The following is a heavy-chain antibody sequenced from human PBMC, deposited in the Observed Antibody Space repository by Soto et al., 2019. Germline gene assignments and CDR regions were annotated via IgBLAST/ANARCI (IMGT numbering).Heavy chain of an antibody. CDR2: IYSGGNT. CDR1: GFIVSSNY. D-gene: IGHD1-26*01. V-gene: IGHV3-66*01. Sequence: GGSLRLSCVVSGFIVSSNYMSWVRQAPGKGLEWVSVIYSGGNTYYADSVKGRFTISRDNFKNTLYLQMNSLRAEDAAVYYCAGDFVVGGPTINYYYGMDVWGQGTTVTVS. J-gene: IGHJ6*02. CDR3: AGDFVVGGPTINYYYGMDV.